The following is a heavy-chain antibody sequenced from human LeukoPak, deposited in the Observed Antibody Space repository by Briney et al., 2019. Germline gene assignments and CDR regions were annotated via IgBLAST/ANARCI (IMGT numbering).Heavy chain of an antibody. CDR1: GFTFSSYA. CDR3: ASPYCTNGVCYGVVDAFDI. D-gene: IGHD2-8*01. J-gene: IGHJ3*02. CDR2: ISSSSSYI. V-gene: IGHV3-21*01. Sequence: GRSLRLSCAASGFTFSSYAMHWVRQAPGKGLEWVSSISSSSSYIYYADSVKGRFTISRDNAKNSLYLQMNSLRAEDTAVYYCASPYCTNGVCYGVVDAFDIWGQGTMVTVSS.